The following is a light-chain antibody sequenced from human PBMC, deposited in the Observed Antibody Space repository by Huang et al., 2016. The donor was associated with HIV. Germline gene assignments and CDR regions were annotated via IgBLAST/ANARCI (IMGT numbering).Light chain of an antibody. V-gene: IGKV1-27*01. CDR2: AAS. Sequence: DIQMTQSPYSLSASVGDRVTITCRASQGIANYFAWYQQKPGKVPKLLIYAASTFQSGVPSRFSGSGSGTDFTLTISSLQPEDVATYYCQKYHSAPFTFGPGTKVDIK. CDR3: QKYHSAPFT. CDR1: QGIANY. J-gene: IGKJ3*01.